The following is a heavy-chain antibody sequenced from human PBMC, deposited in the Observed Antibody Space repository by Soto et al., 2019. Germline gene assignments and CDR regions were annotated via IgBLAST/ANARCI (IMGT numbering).Heavy chain of an antibody. CDR1: GFTFTNAW. CDR3: TTDIMPWFKLDY. Sequence: EVQLVESGGGLVKPGGSLRLSCAASGFTFTNAWTNWVRQAPGKGLEWVGHIKTKNEGGATDYAAPEKGRFTISRDDSKNTVYLQLNSLKSEDTAVYYCTTDIMPWFKLDYWGQGTLVTVSS. D-gene: IGHD3-16*01. J-gene: IGHJ4*02. CDR2: IKTKNEGGAT. V-gene: IGHV3-15*07.